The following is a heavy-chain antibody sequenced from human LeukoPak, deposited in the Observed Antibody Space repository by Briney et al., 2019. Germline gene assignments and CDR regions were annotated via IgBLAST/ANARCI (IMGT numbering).Heavy chain of an antibody. V-gene: IGHV3-23*01. J-gene: IGHJ4*02. CDR1: GFTFSSYA. Sequence: GGSLRLSCAASGFTFSSYAMSWVRQAPGKGLEGVSAISGSGGSTYYADSVKGRFTISRDNSKNTLYLQMNSLRAEDTAVYYCAKDRDSGSYPDYWGQGTLVTVSS. CDR2: ISGSGGST. D-gene: IGHD1-26*01. CDR3: AKDRDSGSYPDY.